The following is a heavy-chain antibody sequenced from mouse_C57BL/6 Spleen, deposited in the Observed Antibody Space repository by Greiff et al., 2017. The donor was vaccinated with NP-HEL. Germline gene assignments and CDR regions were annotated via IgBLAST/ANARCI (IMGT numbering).Heavy chain of an antibody. CDR2: IDPSDSYT. V-gene: IGHV1-59*01. CDR1: GYTFTSYW. D-gene: IGHD1-1*01. CDR3: ARVTTVVAYYFDD. J-gene: IGHJ2*01. Sequence: QVQLQQPGAELVRPGTSVKLSCKASGYTFTSYWMHWVKQRPGQGLEWIGVIDPSDSYTNYNQKFKGKATLTVDTSSSTAYMQLSSLTSEDSAVYYCARVTTVVAYYFDDWGQGTTLTVSS.